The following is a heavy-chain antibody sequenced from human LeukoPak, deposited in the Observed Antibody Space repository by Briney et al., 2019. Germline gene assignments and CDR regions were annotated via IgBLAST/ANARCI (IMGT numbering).Heavy chain of an antibody. J-gene: IGHJ4*02. CDR1: GGSISSSSYY. Sequence: SETLSFTCTVAGGSISSSSYYWGWIRQPPGKGLEWMGSIYYSGSTYYNPSLKSRVTISVDTSKNQFSLKLSSVTAADKAVYYCARLGVYYGSVDYWGQGTLVTVSS. CDR3: ARLGVYYGSVDY. D-gene: IGHD3-10*01. CDR2: IYYSGST. V-gene: IGHV4-39*01.